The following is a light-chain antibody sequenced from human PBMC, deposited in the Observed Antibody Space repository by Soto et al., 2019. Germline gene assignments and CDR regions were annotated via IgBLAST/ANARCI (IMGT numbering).Light chain of an antibody. V-gene: IGKV3-15*01. CDR2: GAS. CDR1: QSVSSN. Sequence: EILMTQSPATLSVSPGERATLSCRASQSVSSNLAWYQQKPGQAPRLLIYGASTRATGIPARFSGSESGTEFTFTISSLQSEDFAVYYCQQYNNWPLTFGGGTKVEIK. CDR3: QQYNNWPLT. J-gene: IGKJ4*01.